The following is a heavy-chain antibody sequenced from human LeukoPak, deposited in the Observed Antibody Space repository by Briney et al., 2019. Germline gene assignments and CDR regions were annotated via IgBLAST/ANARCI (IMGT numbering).Heavy chain of an antibody. CDR1: GYTFTSYA. J-gene: IGHJ5*02. D-gene: IGHD3-16*01. Sequence: ASVKVSCKASGYTFTSYAMNWVRQAPGQGLEWMGWINTNTGNPTYAQGFTGRFVFSLDTSVSTAYLQISSLKAEDTAVYYCAREMYYDYVWRRRNWFDPWGQGTLVTVSS. V-gene: IGHV7-4-1*02. CDR3: AREMYYDYVWRRRNWFDP. CDR2: INTNTGNP.